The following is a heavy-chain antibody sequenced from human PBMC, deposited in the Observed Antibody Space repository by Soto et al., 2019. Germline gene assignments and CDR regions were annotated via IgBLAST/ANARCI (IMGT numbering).Heavy chain of an antibody. Sequence: HPWGSLLLSCASSVFTFSIYAMSWVRQAPGKGLEWVSTISGSGGTYYADSVKGRFTISRDNSKNTLYLQMNSLRAEDTAVYYCAKEAGLQDVLDKIDYWGQGTLVTVSS. CDR3: AKEAGLQDVLDKIDY. D-gene: IGHD4-4*01. V-gene: IGHV3-23*01. J-gene: IGHJ4*02. CDR2: ISGSGGT. CDR1: VFTFSIYA.